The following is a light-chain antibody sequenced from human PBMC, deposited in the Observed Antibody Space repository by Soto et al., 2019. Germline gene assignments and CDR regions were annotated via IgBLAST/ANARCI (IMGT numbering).Light chain of an antibody. CDR1: NRDVGTYDL. V-gene: IGLV2-23*01. Sequence: QSALTKSASVSGSPGQSITISCTGTNRDVGTYDLVSWYQQHPGKAPKLIIYEASRRPSGVSNRFSGSKSGNTASLTISGLQGEDEADYYCFAYARNSMSWVFGGWTKLTVL. J-gene: IGLJ3*02. CDR3: FAYARNSMSWV. CDR2: EAS.